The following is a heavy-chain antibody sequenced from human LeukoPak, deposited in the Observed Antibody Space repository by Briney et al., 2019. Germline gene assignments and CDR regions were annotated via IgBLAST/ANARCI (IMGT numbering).Heavy chain of an antibody. CDR3: AKDGGVIHWGGSLGIASKGSNYYYYMDV. CDR1: GFTFSSYG. V-gene: IGHV3-30*02. CDR2: IRYDGSNK. Sequence: PGGSLRLSCAASGFTFSSYGMHWVRQAPGKGLEWVAFIRYDGSNKYYADSVKGRFTISGDNSKNTLYLQMNSLRAEDTAVYYCAKDGGVIHWGGSLGIASKGSNYYYYMDVWGKGTTVTVSS. J-gene: IGHJ6*03. D-gene: IGHD3-16*01.